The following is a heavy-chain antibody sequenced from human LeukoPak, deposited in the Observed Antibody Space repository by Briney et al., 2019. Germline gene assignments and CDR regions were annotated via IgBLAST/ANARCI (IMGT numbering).Heavy chain of an antibody. V-gene: IGHV4-59*01. CDR1: GGSISSYY. CDR3: ARAVGATIDY. J-gene: IGHJ4*02. D-gene: IGHD1-26*01. CDR2: IYYSGST. Sequence: KTSETLSLTCTVSGGSISSYYWSWIRQPPGKGLEWIGYIYYSGSTNYNPSLKSRVTISVDTSKNQFSLKLSSVTAADTAVYYCARAVGATIDYWGQGTLVTVSS.